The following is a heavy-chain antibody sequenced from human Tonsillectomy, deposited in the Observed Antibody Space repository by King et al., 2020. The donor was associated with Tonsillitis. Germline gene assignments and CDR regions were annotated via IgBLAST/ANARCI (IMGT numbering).Heavy chain of an antibody. D-gene: IGHD3-3*01. J-gene: IGHJ5*02. CDR1: GGSISSYY. CDR2: IYYSGST. CDR3: ARARHLRGNYDFWSGYARGWFDP. V-gene: IGHV4-59*01. Sequence: VQLQESGPGLVKPSETLSLTCTVSGGSISSYYWSWIRQPPGKGLEWIGYIYYSGSTNYNPSLKSRVTISVDTSKNQCSLKLSSVTAADTAVYYCARARHLRGNYDFWSGYARGWFDPWGQGTLVTVSS.